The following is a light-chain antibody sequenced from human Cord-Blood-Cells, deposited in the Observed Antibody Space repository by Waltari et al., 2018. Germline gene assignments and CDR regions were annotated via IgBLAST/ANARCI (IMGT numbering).Light chain of an antibody. CDR3: HQYGSTLPVT. Sequence: IVLPQSPGTLSLSPGERATLSCRPSQSVSSSYLAWYQQKPGQAPSFLIYGASSSATGIPDRCSGSGSATDFTLIISRLEHEDVAVYYCHQYGSTLPVTFGQGTKLEIK. CDR1: QSVSSSY. J-gene: IGKJ2*01. V-gene: IGKV3-20*01. CDR2: GAS.